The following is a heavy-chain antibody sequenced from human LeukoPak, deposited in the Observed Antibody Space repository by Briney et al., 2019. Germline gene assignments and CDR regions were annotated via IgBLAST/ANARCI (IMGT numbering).Heavy chain of an antibody. CDR2: IYHSGNS. CDR3: ARLYPPATRFDY. CDR1: GGSISSSSYY. V-gene: IGHV4-39*07. D-gene: IGHD5-24*01. Sequence: SETLSLTCTVSGGSISSSSYYWGWIRQPPGTGLEWIGSIYHSGNSYYNASLKSRVTITVDTSKNQVSLRLSSVTAADTAVYYCARLYPPATRFDYWGQGTLVTVSS. J-gene: IGHJ4*02.